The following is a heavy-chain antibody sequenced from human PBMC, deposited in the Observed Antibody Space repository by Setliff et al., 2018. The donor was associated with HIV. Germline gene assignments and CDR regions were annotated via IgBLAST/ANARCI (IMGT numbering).Heavy chain of an antibody. Sequence: SETLSLTCTVSGDSTSSSSSYWGWIRQPPGKWLEWIGSIYYSGSTYYNPSLKSRVTISVDTSKNQFSLKLNSVTAADTAVYYCARTRGYTYGYIDSWAQGTLVTVSS. D-gene: IGHD5-18*01. J-gene: IGHJ4*02. V-gene: IGHV4-39*01. CDR3: ARTRGYTYGYIDS. CDR2: IYYSGST. CDR1: GDSTSSSSSY.